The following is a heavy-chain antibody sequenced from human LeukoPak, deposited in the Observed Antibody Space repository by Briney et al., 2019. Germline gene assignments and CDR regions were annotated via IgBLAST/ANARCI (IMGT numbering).Heavy chain of an antibody. D-gene: IGHD2-21*02. CDR1: GFTFTSYV. Sequence: GGSLRLSCAASGFTFTSYVMSWVCQAPGKGLEWVSDISGSGGSTYYADSVKGRFTISRDNSKNTLYLQMNSLRAEDTAVYYCAKKGDNYDYGMDVWGQGTTVPVSS. CDR2: ISGSGGST. CDR3: AKKGDNYDYGMDV. J-gene: IGHJ6*02. V-gene: IGHV3-23*01.